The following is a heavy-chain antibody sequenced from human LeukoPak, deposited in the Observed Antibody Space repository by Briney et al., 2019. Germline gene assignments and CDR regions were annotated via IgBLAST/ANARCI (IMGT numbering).Heavy chain of an antibody. V-gene: IGHV4-59*01. CDR3: ARGETLSGYDFLDY. D-gene: IGHD5-12*01. CDR2: IYYSGST. J-gene: IGHJ4*02. Sequence: SETLSLTCTVSGGSISSYYWSWIRQPPGKGLEWIGYIYYSGSTNYNPSLKSRVTISVDTSKNQFSLKLSSVTAADTAVYYCARGETLSGYDFLDYWGQGTLVTVSS. CDR1: GGSISSYY.